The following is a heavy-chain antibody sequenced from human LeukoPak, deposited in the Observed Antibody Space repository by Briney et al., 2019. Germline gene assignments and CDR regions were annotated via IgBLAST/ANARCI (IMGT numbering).Heavy chain of an antibody. CDR2: IKQDETEK. J-gene: IGHJ4*02. D-gene: IGHD6-19*01. CDR3: ARDLGSGWTPIDY. V-gene: IGHV3-7*05. CDR1: GFTFSNYW. Sequence: GGSLRLSCAASGFTFSNYWMTWVRQAPGKGPEWVANIKQDETEKYYVDSVKGRFTISRDNAKNSLFLQMNSLRAEDTAVYYCARDLGSGWTPIDYWGQGTLVTVSS.